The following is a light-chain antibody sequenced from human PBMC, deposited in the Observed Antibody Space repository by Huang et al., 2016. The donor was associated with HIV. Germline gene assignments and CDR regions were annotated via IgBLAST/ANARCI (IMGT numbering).Light chain of an antibody. V-gene: IGKV3-15*01. Sequence: SPATLSMSPGERATLSCRASQSVNSKLAWYQQKPGQAPRRLIYGASTRATGVPGRFSGRGSGTEFTLTISSLQSEDCAVYYCQQYSKWPPNTFGQGTKLESK. CDR1: QSVNSK. CDR2: GAS. J-gene: IGKJ2*01. CDR3: QQYSKWPPNT.